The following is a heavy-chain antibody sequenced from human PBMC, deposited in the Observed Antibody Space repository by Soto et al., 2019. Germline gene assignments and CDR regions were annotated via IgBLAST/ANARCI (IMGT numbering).Heavy chain of an antibody. Sequence: QVTLKESGPVLVKPTETLTLTCTVSGFSLSNARMGVSWIRQPPGKALEGLAHIFSNDEKAYSTALKCRLTITKDTSNSQVVLTIPNMDPVSTAAYCCARIRRDGYNDFTCYFDLWCRGTLVTVSS. D-gene: IGHD3-3*01. J-gene: IGHJ2*01. V-gene: IGHV2-26*01. CDR1: GFSLSNARMG. CDR3: ARIRRDGYNDFTCYFDL. CDR2: IFSNDEK.